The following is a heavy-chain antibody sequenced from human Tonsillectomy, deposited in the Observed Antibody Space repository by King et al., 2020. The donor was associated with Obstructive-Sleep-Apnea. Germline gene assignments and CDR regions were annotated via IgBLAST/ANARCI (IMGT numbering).Heavy chain of an antibody. D-gene: IGHD2-15*01. CDR2: IKQDGSEK. V-gene: IGHV3-7*03. CDR1: GFTLSRYW. CDR3: ARDLGGHY. Sequence: VQLVESGGGLVQPGGSLRLSCAASGFTLSRYWMSWVRQAPGKGLEWVANIKQDGSEKYYVDSVKGRFTISRDNAKNSLYLQMNSLRAEDTAVYYCARDLGGHYWGQGTLVTVSS. J-gene: IGHJ4*02.